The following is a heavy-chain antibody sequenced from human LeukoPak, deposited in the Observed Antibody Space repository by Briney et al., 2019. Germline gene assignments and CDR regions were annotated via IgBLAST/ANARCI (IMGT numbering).Heavy chain of an antibody. CDR3: ARRDITYDADDAFDI. J-gene: IGHJ3*02. Sequence: SETLSLTCTVSGGSISSGDYYWSWIRQPPGKGLEWIGSIYYSGNTYYNPSLRSRVTISVDTSKNQFSLKLSSVTAADTAVYYCARRDITYDADDAFDIWGQGTMVTVSS. CDR1: GGSISSGDYY. D-gene: IGHD3-9*01. V-gene: IGHV4-39*01. CDR2: IYYSGNT.